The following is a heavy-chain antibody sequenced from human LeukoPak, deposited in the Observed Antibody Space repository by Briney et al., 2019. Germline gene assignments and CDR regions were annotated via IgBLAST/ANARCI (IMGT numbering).Heavy chain of an antibody. Sequence: GRSLRLSCAASGFTFSSYAMHWVRQAPGKGLEWVAVISYDGSNKYYADSVKGRFTISRDNSKNTLYLQMNSLRAEDPAVYYCARGVGYDILTGPLDYWGQGTLVTVSS. V-gene: IGHV3-30-3*01. CDR3: ARGVGYDILTGPLDY. CDR2: ISYDGSNK. J-gene: IGHJ4*02. D-gene: IGHD3-9*01. CDR1: GFTFSSYA.